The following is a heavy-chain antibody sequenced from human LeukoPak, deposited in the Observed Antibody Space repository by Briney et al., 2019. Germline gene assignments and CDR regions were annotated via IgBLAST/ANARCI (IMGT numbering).Heavy chain of an antibody. CDR3: ASTSHHDYDSSGYYGGWNY. V-gene: IGHV4-59*01. D-gene: IGHD3-22*01. Sequence: SETLSLTCTVSGGSISTYYWSWIRQPPGKGLEWIGCIYYSGSTNYNPSLKSRLTMSVDTSKNQFSLKLSSVTAADAAVYYCASTSHHDYDSSGYYGGWNYWGQGTLVTVSS. CDR2: IYYSGST. J-gene: IGHJ4*02. CDR1: GGSISTYY.